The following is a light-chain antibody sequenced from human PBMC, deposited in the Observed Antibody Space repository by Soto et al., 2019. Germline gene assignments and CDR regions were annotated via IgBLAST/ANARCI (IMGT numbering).Light chain of an antibody. CDR1: QSVSSSY. CDR3: QQYNNWPPIT. Sequence: ESVLTQSPATLSLSPGERATLSCRASQSVSSSYLAWYQQKPGQAPRLLIYGASTRAAGIPARFSGSGSGTEFTLTISNLQSEDFAVFYCQQYNNWPPITFGQGTRLEIK. CDR2: GAS. V-gene: IGKV3-15*01. J-gene: IGKJ5*01.